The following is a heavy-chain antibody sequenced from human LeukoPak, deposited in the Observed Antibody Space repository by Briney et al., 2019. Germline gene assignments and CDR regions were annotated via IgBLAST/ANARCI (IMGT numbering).Heavy chain of an antibody. V-gene: IGHV4-59*12. CDR2: IYYSGST. CDR3: ARRMVRGIRPANYMDV. D-gene: IGHD3-10*01. CDR1: GGSISSYY. Sequence: SETLSLTCTVSGGSISSYYWSWIRQPPGKGLEWIGYIYYSGSTNYNPSLKSRVTISVDTSKNQFSLKLSSVTAADTAVYYCARRMVRGIRPANYMDVWGKGTTVTVSS. J-gene: IGHJ6*03.